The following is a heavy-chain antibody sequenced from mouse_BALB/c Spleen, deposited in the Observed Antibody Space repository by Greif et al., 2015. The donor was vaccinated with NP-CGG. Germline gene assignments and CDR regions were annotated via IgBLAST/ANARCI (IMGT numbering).Heavy chain of an antibody. V-gene: IGHV1-84*02. Sequence: QVQLQQSGPELVKPGASVKISCKASGYTFTDYYINWVKQKPGQGLEWIGWIYPGSGNTKYNEKFKGKATLTVDTSSSTAYMPFSSLTSEDTAVYFCARRTGTEAMDYWGQGTSVTVSS. CDR1: GYTFTDYY. D-gene: IGHD4-1*01. CDR2: IYPGSGNT. CDR3: ARRTGTEAMDY. J-gene: IGHJ4*01.